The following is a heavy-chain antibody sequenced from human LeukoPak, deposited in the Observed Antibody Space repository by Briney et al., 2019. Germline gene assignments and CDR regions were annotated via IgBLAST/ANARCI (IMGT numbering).Heavy chain of an antibody. CDR1: GDSVSSNSAA. D-gene: IGHD2-15*01. CDR2: TYYRPKWDN. Sequence: SQTLSLTCAISGDSVSSNSAAWNWIRQSPSRGLKWLGRTYYRPKWDNDYAVSVKSRITINPDTSKNQFTLHLNSVTPEDTAVYYCARDTGVRGSFGWFDPWGQGTLVTVSS. V-gene: IGHV6-1*01. CDR3: ARDTGVRGSFGWFDP. J-gene: IGHJ5*02.